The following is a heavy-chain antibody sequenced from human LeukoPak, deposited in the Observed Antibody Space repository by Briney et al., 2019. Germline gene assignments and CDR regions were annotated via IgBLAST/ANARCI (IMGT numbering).Heavy chain of an antibody. CDR3: ARDTSYDYVWGSYRSWGAFDI. CDR1: GGTFSSYA. Sequence: GASVKVSCKASGGTFSSYAISWVRQAPGQGLEWMGGIIPIFGTANYAQKFQGRVTMTRDTSISTAYMELSRLRSDDTAVYYCARDTSYDYVWGSYRSWGAFDIWGQGTMVTVSS. D-gene: IGHD3-16*02. J-gene: IGHJ3*02. CDR2: IIPIFGTA. V-gene: IGHV1-69*05.